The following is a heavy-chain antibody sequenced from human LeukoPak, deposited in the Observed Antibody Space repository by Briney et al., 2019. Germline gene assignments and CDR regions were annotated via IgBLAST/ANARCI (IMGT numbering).Heavy chain of an antibody. CDR2: ISSSGRTI. V-gene: IGHV3-48*02. CDR1: GFTFTSYS. Sequence: GGSLRLSCAASGFTFTSYSINWVRQAPGKGLEWVSYISSSGRTIYYADSVKGRFTISRDNAKNSLYLQMNSLRDEDTAVYYCARDALKVWEEWEYYFDYWGQGTLVTVSS. D-gene: IGHD1-26*01. J-gene: IGHJ4*02. CDR3: ARDALKVWEEWEYYFDY.